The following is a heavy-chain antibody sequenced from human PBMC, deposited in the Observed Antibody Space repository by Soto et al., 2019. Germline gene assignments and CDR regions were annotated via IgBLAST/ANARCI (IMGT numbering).Heavy chain of an antibody. J-gene: IGHJ4*02. D-gene: IGHD3-3*01. CDR1: GGSISSGDYY. Sequence: SETLSLTCTVSGGSISSGDYYWSWIRQSPGKGLEWSGYIYYSGSTYYNPSLKSRVTISVDTSKNQFSLKLSSVTAADTAVYYCARVLVEITIFGVAISKHFDYWGQGTLVTVSS. CDR3: ARVLVEITIFGVAISKHFDY. V-gene: IGHV4-30-4*01. CDR2: IYYSGST.